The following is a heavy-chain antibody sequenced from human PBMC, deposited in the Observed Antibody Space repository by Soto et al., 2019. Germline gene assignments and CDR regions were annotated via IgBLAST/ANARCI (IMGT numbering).Heavy chain of an antibody. D-gene: IGHD2-2*01. Sequence: ASVKVSCKASGYTFTSYDINWVRQATGQGLEWMGWMNPNSGNTGYAQKFQGRVTMTRNTSISTAYMELSSLRSEDTAVYYCARRVPYCSSTSCYPKYYYYYMDVWGKGTTVTVSS. CDR1: GYTFTSYD. CDR2: MNPNSGNT. CDR3: ARRVPYCSSTSCYPKYYYYYMDV. J-gene: IGHJ6*03. V-gene: IGHV1-8*01.